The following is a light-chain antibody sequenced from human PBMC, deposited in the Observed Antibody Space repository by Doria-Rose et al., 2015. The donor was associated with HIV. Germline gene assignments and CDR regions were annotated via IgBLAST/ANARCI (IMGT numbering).Light chain of an antibody. CDR3: QHYGSSPGYT. J-gene: IGKJ2*01. CDR2: GAS. V-gene: IGKV3-20*01. Sequence: GTLSLPPGQRATLSCRASQSISSTYLAWYQQKPGQAPRLLIYGASNRATGIPDRFSGRGSGTDFTFTITRLEPEDFAVYYCQHYGSSPGYTFGQGTKLEIK. CDR1: QSISSTY.